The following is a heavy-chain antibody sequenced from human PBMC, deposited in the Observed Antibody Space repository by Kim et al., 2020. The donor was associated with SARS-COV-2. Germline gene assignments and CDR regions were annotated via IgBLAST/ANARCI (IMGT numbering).Heavy chain of an antibody. Sequence: SETLSLTCTVSGGSISSSSYYWGWIRQPPGKGLEWIGSIYYSGSTYYNPSLKRRVTISVDTSKNQFSLKLSSVTAADTAVYYCARLQAGYGMDVWGQGTTVTVSS. CDR3: ARLQAGYGMDV. V-gene: IGHV4-39*01. CDR1: GGSISSSSYY. D-gene: IGHD3-10*01. J-gene: IGHJ6*02. CDR2: IYYSGST.